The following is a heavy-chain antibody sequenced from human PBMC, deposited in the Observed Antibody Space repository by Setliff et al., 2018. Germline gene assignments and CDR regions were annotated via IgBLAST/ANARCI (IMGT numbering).Heavy chain of an antibody. D-gene: IGHD2-15*01. J-gene: IGHJ4*02. CDR3: ARGLNSDSWTFAY. V-gene: IGHV4-61*01. Sequence: SETLSLTCTVSGGSINEANYYWSWIRQPPGKELEWIGYFYSGGSTGGSTNYNPSLDNRVTISVDTSKNQFSLNLNSVTAADTAIYYCARGLNSDSWTFAYWGQGSLVTVSS. CDR2: FYSGGSTGGST. CDR1: GGSINEANYY.